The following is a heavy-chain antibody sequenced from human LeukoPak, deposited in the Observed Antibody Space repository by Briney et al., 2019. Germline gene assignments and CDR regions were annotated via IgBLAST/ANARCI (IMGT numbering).Heavy chain of an antibody. V-gene: IGHV4-39*01. CDR3: ARLPIGKEQQLVEN. J-gene: IGHJ4*02. CDR1: GGSISSSSYY. CDR2: IYYSGST. D-gene: IGHD6-13*01. Sequence: SETLSLTCTVSGGSISSSSYYWGWIRQPPGKGLEWIGSIYYSGSTYYNPSLKSRVTISVDTSKNQFSLKLSSVTAADTAVYYCARLPIGKEQQLVENWGQGTLVTVSS.